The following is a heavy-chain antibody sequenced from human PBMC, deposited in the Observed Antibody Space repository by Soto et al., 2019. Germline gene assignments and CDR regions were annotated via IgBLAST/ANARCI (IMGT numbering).Heavy chain of an antibody. CDR1: GFTFSSYA. J-gene: IGHJ3*01. CDR2: ISGSGGST. Sequence: GGSLRLSCAASGFTFSSYALSWVRQAPGKGLEWVSGISGSGGSTSYADSVKGRFTISRDNAKNMVYLQMNSLRAEDTAVYYCARDNWNTVWGQGTMVTVSS. V-gene: IGHV3-23*01. CDR3: ARDNWNTV. D-gene: IGHD1-20*01.